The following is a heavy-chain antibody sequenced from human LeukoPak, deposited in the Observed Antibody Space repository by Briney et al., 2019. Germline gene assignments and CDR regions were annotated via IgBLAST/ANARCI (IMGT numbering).Heavy chain of an antibody. CDR3: ARRNLEGLGSYNY. V-gene: IGHV1-18*04. D-gene: IGHD3-10*01. Sequence: ASVKVFFKASGYTLTSYVSSWVRQTPGQRLEWMGGISAYNGNTNNAQKLQGRVTMTTDTSTSTVYMELRSLRSDDTAVYYCARRNLEGLGSYNYWGRGTLVIVSS. CDR1: GYTLTSYV. CDR2: ISAYNGNT. J-gene: IGHJ4*02.